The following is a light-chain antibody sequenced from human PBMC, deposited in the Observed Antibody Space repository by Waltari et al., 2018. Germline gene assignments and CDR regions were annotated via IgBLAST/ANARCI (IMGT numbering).Light chain of an antibody. V-gene: IGKV3-11*01. CDR2: DAS. Sequence: EIVLTQSPATLSLSPWDRATLSCRASQSIIGYLAWYQQRPGQAPRLLIYDASHRAAGIPARFSVRGSGTDFTLTISNLEPEDFAVYYCQQRSSWPPNYTFGQGTKLEFK. CDR3: QQRSSWPPNYT. J-gene: IGKJ2*01. CDR1: QSIIGY.